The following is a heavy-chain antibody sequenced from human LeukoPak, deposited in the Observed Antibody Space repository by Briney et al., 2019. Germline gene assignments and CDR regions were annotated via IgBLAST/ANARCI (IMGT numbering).Heavy chain of an antibody. J-gene: IGHJ6*02. CDR2: MNPNSGNT. Sequence: ASVKVSCKASGYTFTSYDINWVRQATGQGLEWMGWMNPNSGNTGYAQKFQGRVTMTRNTSISTAYMELSRLRSDDTAVYYCAREPYGDYDEGYYYYGMDVWGQGTTVTVSS. CDR3: AREPYGDYDEGYYYYGMDV. V-gene: IGHV1-8*01. D-gene: IGHD4-17*01. CDR1: GYTFTSYD.